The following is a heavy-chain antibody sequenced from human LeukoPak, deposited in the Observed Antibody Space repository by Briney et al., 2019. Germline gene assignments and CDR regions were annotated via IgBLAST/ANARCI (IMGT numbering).Heavy chain of an antibody. V-gene: IGHV4-39*01. CDR3: ASVGYCSSTSCSYFDY. CDR1: GGSISSSSYY. J-gene: IGHJ4*02. Sequence: SETLSLTCTVSGGSISSSSYYWGWIRQPPGNGLEWIGSIYYSGSTYYNPSLKSRVTISVDTSKNQFSLKLSSVTAADTAVYYCASVGYCSSTSCSYFDYWGQGTLVTVSS. D-gene: IGHD2-2*03. CDR2: IYYSGST.